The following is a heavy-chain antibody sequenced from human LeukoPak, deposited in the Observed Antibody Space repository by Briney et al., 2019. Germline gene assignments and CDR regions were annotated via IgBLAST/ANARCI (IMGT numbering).Heavy chain of an antibody. Sequence: PGGSLRLSCAASGFTFSSYWMSWVRQAPGKGLEWVANIKQDGSEKYYVDSVKGRFTISRDNAKKSLYLKMNSLRAEDTAVYYCARKSRDYDFWSGYWTGWSFDYWGQGTLVTVSS. CDR3: ARKSRDYDFWSGYWTGWSFDY. CDR2: IKQDGSEK. D-gene: IGHD3-3*01. CDR1: GFTFSSYW. V-gene: IGHV3-7*01. J-gene: IGHJ4*02.